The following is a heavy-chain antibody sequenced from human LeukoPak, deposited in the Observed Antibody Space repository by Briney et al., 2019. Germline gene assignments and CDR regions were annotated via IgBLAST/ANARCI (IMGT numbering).Heavy chain of an antibody. V-gene: IGHV3-23*01. CDR1: GFTFSSYA. D-gene: IGHD1-26*01. CDR3: AKDLVVKWELPRTFDY. J-gene: IGHJ4*02. CDR2: ISGSGGST. Sequence: PGGSLRLSCAASGFTFSSYAMSWVRQAPGKGLEWVSAISGSGGSTYYADSVKGRFTISRDNSKNTLYLQMNSLRAEDTAVYYCAKDLVVKWELPRTFDYWGQGTLVTVSS.